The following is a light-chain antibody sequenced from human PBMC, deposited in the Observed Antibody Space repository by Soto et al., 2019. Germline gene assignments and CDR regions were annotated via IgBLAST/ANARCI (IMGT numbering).Light chain of an antibody. CDR2: DAS. J-gene: IGKJ3*01. Sequence: DIQMTQSPSSLSASVGDRVTITCQASQDISHYLNWYQQKPGKPPKLLIYDASNLETGVPPRFSGRGSGTDFTFTISSLQPEDIATYYCQQYDNFPFTFGPGTKVHIK. CDR3: QQYDNFPFT. V-gene: IGKV1-33*01. CDR1: QDISHY.